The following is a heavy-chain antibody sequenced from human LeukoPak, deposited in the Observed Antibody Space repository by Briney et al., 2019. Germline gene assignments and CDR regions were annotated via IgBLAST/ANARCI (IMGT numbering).Heavy chain of an antibody. CDR3: AKYVWGSYPTFEDY. V-gene: IGHV4-59*01. CDR2: ISYSGST. CDR1: GGSISSYY. J-gene: IGHJ4*02. Sequence: SETLSLTCAVSGGSISSYYWSWIRQPPGKGLEWIGYISYSGSTNYNPSLKSRVTISVDTSKNQFSLKLSSVTAADTAVYYCAKYVWGSYPTFEDYWGQGTLVTVSS. D-gene: IGHD3-16*02.